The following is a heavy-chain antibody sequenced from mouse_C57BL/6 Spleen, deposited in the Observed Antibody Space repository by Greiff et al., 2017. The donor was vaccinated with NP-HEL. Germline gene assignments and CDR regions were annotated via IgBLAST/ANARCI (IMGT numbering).Heavy chain of an antibody. CDR2: IYPSDSET. D-gene: IGHD2-3*01. CDR3: ARDVGYDWYFDV. V-gene: IGHV1-61*01. J-gene: IGHJ1*03. Sequence: VQLQHPGAELVRPGSSVKLSCKASGYTFTSYWMDWVKQRPGQGLEWIGNIYPSDSETHYNQKFKDKATLTVDKSSSTAYMQLSSLTSEDSAVYYCARDVGYDWYFDVWGTGTTVTVSS. CDR1: GYTFTSYW.